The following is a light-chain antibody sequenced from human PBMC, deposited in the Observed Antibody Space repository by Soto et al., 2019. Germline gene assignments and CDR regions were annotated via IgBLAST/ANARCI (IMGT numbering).Light chain of an antibody. CDR3: FSYTSSGTYV. CDR1: SSNIGNNY. Sequence: QSVLTQPPSVSAAPGQKVTISCSGSSSNIGNNYVSWYQHLPGTAPKLLIYDNNKRPSGIPDRFSGSKSGTSATLAITGLQTGDEADYYCFSYTSSGTYVFGTGTKLTVL. V-gene: IGLV1-51*01. CDR2: DNN. J-gene: IGLJ1*01.